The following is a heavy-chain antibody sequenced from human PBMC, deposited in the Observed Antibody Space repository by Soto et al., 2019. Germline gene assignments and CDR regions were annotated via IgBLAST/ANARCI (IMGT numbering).Heavy chain of an antibody. CDR3: AKGATYYWFDP. CDR1: GGSFGDNY. D-gene: IGHD3-10*01. V-gene: IGHV4-34*01. CDR2: INQSGRT. Sequence: PSETLSLTCAVYGGSFGDNYWSWIRQAPEKGLEWIGEINQSGRTNYNPSLKSRVIISMDTSKNQLSLKLTPVTAADTAVYYCAKGATYYWFDPWGPGTLVTVSS. J-gene: IGHJ5*02.